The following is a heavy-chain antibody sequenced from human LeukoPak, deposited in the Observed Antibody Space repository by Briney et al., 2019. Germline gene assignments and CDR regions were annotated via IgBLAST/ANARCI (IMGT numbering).Heavy chain of an antibody. V-gene: IGHV4-34*01. D-gene: IGHD3-22*01. Sequence: SETLSLTCAVYGGSFSGYYWSWIRQPPGKGLEWIGEINHSGSTNYNPSLKSRVTISVDTSKNQFSLKLSSVTAADTAVYYCASGLYYYDSRGYYLNDYWGQGTLVTVSS. CDR1: GGSFSGYY. CDR3: ASGLYYYDSRGYYLNDY. J-gene: IGHJ4*02. CDR2: INHSGST.